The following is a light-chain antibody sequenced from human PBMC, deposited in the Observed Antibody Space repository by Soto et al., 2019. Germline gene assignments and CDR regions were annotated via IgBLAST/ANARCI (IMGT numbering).Light chain of an antibody. Sequence: DMQMTQSPPSVSASVGDRVTITCRASQGISNWLAWYQQKPGKAPKLLIYAATTLQSGVPSRFSGNGSETDFTLTIIRLQPEDFATYYCQQANSFPLTFGGGTKVEIK. V-gene: IGKV1-12*01. CDR1: QGISNW. CDR3: QQANSFPLT. CDR2: AAT. J-gene: IGKJ4*01.